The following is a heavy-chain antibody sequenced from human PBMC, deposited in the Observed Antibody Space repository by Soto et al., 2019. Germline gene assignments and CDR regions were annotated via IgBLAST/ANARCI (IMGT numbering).Heavy chain of an antibody. V-gene: IGHV3-73*01. J-gene: IGHJ6*03. D-gene: IGHD2-15*01. CDR2: IRSKPNTDAT. Sequence: EVQLVESGGGLVQPGGSLKLSCAASGFTFSDSAMHWVRQASGKGLEWVGRIRSKPNTDATAYAASVKGRFTISRDDSKNTAYLQVNSLKTENTAVYYCTRHVDCSGGSCYSGYYYYMDVWGKGTTVTVSS. CDR1: GFTFSDSA. CDR3: TRHVDCSGGSCYSGYYYYMDV.